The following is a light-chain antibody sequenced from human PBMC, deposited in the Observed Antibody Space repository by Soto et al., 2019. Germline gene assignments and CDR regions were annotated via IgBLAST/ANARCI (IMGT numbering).Light chain of an antibody. CDR3: HQYSSSTKT. J-gene: IGKJ1*01. Sequence: EVVMTQSPATLSVSPGERATLSCRASQSVSSNLAWYQQKPGQAPRLLIYGASSRATGIPGRFSGSGSGTDFTLTISRLEPEDFAVYYCHQYSSSTKTFGQGTKVDIK. CDR1: QSVSSN. V-gene: IGKV3-20*01. CDR2: GAS.